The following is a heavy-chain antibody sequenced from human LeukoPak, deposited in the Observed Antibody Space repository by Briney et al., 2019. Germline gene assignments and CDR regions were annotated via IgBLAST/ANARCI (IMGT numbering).Heavy chain of an antibody. J-gene: IGHJ4*02. Sequence: GGSLRLSCAASGFTFSSYSMNWVRQAPGKGLEWVSSISSSSSYIYYADSVKGRFTISRDNAKNSLYLQMNSLKTEDTAVYYCTTDYYSKTPFPPVGYWGQGTLVTVSS. D-gene: IGHD3-10*01. V-gene: IGHV3-21*03. CDR3: TTDYYSKTPFPPVGY. CDR1: GFTFSSYS. CDR2: ISSSSSYI.